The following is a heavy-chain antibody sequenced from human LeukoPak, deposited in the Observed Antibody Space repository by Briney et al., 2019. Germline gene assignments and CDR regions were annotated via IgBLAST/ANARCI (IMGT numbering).Heavy chain of an antibody. D-gene: IGHD6-13*01. CDR1: GFTFSSYA. Sequence: PGGSLRLSCAASGFTFSSYAMSWVRQAPGKGLEWVAVISYDGSNKYYADSVKGRFTISRDNSKNTLYLQMNSLRAEDTAVYYCAKDHEAAAVNPYYFDYWGQGTLVTVSS. CDR3: AKDHEAAAVNPYYFDY. J-gene: IGHJ4*02. V-gene: IGHV3-30*18. CDR2: ISYDGSNK.